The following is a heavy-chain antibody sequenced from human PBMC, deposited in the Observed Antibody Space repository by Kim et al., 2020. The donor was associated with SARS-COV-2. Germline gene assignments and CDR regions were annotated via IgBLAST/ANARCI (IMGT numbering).Heavy chain of an antibody. Sequence: GESLKISCKGSGYSFTSYWIGWVRQMPGKGLEWMGIIYPGDSDTRYSPSFQGQVTISADKSISTAYLQWSSLKASDTAMYYCARRKRVVITYDAFDIWGQGTMVTVSS. CDR1: GYSFTSYW. D-gene: IGHD3-22*01. CDR2: IYPGDSDT. V-gene: IGHV5-51*01. J-gene: IGHJ3*02. CDR3: ARRKRVVITYDAFDI.